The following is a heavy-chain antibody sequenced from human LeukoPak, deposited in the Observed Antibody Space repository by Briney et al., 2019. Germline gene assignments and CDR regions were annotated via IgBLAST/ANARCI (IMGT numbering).Heavy chain of an antibody. J-gene: IGHJ4*02. CDR1: GFTFSSYG. CDR3: AKDPTHYRVWDYYETIGLSY. V-gene: IGHV3-30*02. D-gene: IGHD3-22*01. CDR2: IRDDGSNK. Sequence: PGGSLRLSCAASGFTFSSYGMHWVRQAPGKGLEWVAFIRDDGSNKYYADSGKGRFTISRDNSKTKLNLQMSSLRAEDTAVYYCAKDPTHYRVWDYYETIGLSYWGQGTLVTVSS.